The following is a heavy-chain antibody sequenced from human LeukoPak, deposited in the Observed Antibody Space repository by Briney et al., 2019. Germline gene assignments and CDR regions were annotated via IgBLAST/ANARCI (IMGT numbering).Heavy chain of an antibody. CDR1: GGSFSDYY. V-gene: IGHV4-34*01. Sequence: TSETLSLTCAVYGGSFSDYYWSWIRQPPGKGLEWIGEINHSGSTNYNPSLKSRVTISVDTSKNQFSLKLSSVTAADTAVYYCARGQAHPYYYYYYGMDVWGQGTTVTVSS. CDR3: ARGQAHPYYYYYYGMDV. J-gene: IGHJ6*02. CDR2: INHSGST.